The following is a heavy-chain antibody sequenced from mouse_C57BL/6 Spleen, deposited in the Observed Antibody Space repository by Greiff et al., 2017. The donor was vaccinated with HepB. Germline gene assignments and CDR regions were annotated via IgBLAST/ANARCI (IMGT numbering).Heavy chain of an antibody. V-gene: IGHV5-4*03. CDR2: ISDGGSYT. D-gene: IGHD1-1*01. J-gene: IGHJ3*01. CDR3: ARAWDGSSVFAY. Sequence: EVMLVESGGGLVKPGGSLKLSCAASGFTFSSYAMSWVRQTPEKRLEWVATISDGGSYTYYPDNVKGRFTISRDNAKNNLYLQMSHLKSEDTAMYYSARAWDGSSVFAYWGQGTLVTVSA. CDR1: GFTFSSYA.